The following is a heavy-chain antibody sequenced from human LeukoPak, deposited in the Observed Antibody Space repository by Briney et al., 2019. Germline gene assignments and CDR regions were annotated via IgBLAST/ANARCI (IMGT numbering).Heavy chain of an antibody. V-gene: IGHV3-30*02. Sequence: PGGSLRLSCAASGFTFSSYGMHWVRQAPGKGLEWVAFIRYDGSNKYYADSVKGRFTISRDNSKNTLYLQMNSLRAEDTAVYYCAKDLLDTAMALDYWGQGTLVTVSS. D-gene: IGHD5-18*01. J-gene: IGHJ4*02. CDR1: GFTFSSYG. CDR3: AKDLLDTAMALDY. CDR2: IRYDGSNK.